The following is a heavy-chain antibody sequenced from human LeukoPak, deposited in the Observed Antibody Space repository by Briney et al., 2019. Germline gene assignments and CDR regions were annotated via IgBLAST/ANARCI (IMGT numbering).Heavy chain of an antibody. CDR3: ARESEYYDTSGYFLYYFDY. V-gene: IGHV3-66*01. CDR2: IYNGGST. CDR1: GFTLSSNY. D-gene: IGHD3-22*01. Sequence: GGSLRLSCAASGFTLSSNYMSWVRQAPGKGLEGVSVIYNGGSTYYADSVTGRSTISRDISKNTLYLQMNSLRAEDTTVYYCARESEYYDTSGYFLYYFDYWGQGTPVTVSS. J-gene: IGHJ4*02.